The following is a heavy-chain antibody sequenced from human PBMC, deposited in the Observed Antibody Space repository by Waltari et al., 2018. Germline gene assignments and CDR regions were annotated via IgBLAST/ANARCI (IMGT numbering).Heavy chain of an antibody. CDR1: GPTLRSSW. Sequence: EVQLVESGGGLVQPGGSLRLSCAASGPTLRSSWLHWVRQAPGKVLVWVSRIDFDGSGTSYADSVKGRFTISRDNAKNTVYLQMNSVRAEDTAVYYCIRDFGEPGATNVFDIWGQGTMVTVSS. D-gene: IGHD3-16*01. V-gene: IGHV3-74*01. CDR2: IDFDGSGT. CDR3: IRDFGEPGATNVFDI. J-gene: IGHJ3*02.